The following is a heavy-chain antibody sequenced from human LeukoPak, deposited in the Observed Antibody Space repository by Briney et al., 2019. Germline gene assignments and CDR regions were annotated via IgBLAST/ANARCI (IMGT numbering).Heavy chain of an antibody. D-gene: IGHD6-13*01. CDR3: AHTTGGYSSSWTPRY. Sequence: ESGPTLVNPTQTLTLTCTFSGFSLSTSGVGVGWIRQPPGKALEWLALLYWNDDKRYSPSLKSRLTITKDTSKNQVVLTMTNMDPVDTATYYCAHTTGGYSSSWTPRYWGQGTLVTVSS. J-gene: IGHJ4*02. CDR1: GFSLSTSGVG. V-gene: IGHV2-5*01. CDR2: LYWNDDK.